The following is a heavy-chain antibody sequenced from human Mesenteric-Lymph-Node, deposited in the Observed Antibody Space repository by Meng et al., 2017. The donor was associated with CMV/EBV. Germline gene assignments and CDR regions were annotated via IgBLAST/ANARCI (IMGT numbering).Heavy chain of an antibody. J-gene: IGHJ5*02. CDR3: ARDPRPRSNWFDP. D-gene: IGHD6-6*01. Sequence: KASGGSFSSYAISWVRQAPGQGLEWIGVIIPILATVNYAQKFQGRVTITTDESTSTAYMELSSLRYEDTAVYYCARDPRPRSNWFDPWGQGTLVTVSS. CDR2: IIPILATV. CDR1: GGSFSSYA. V-gene: IGHV1-69*05.